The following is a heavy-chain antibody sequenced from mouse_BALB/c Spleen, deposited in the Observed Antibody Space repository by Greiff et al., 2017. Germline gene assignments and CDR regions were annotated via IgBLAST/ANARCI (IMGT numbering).Heavy chain of an antibody. D-gene: IGHD2-4*01. Sequence: QVQLQQSGAELMKPGASVKMSCKASGYTFTSYWMHWVKQRPGQGLEWIGYINPSTGYTEYNQKFKDKATLTADKSSSTAYMQLSSLTSEDSAVYYCARYCDYIFDYWGQGTTLTVSS. V-gene: IGHV1S26*01. J-gene: IGHJ2*01. CDR2: INPSTGYT. CDR3: ARYCDYIFDY. CDR1: GYTFTSYW.